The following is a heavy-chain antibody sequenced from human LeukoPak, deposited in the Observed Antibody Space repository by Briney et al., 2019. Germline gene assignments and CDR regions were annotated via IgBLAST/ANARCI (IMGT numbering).Heavy chain of an antibody. V-gene: IGHV3-21*04. CDR3: AKDAPSGLPDY. CDR1: GFPFSSYY. CDR2: ISSSSIYI. J-gene: IGHJ4*02. D-gene: IGHD6-19*01. Sequence: GGSLRLSCVASGFPFSSYYMNWVRQAPGKGLEWVSSISSSSIYIYYADSVKGRFIISRDNAKNSLYLQMNSLRAEDTAVYYCAKDAPSGLPDYWGQGTLVTVSS.